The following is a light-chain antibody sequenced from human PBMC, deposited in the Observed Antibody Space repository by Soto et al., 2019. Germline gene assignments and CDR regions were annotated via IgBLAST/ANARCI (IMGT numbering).Light chain of an antibody. CDR1: SSDVGGYNY. J-gene: IGLJ2*01. Sequence: QSVLTQPASVSGSPGQSITISCTGTSSDVGGYNYVSWYQQHPGKAPKLMIYDVSNRPSGVSNRFSGSKSGNTASLTISGLQAEDEADYYCSSYTSSSTLVVVGGGTKLTVL. CDR2: DVS. V-gene: IGLV2-14*01. CDR3: SSYTSSSTLVV.